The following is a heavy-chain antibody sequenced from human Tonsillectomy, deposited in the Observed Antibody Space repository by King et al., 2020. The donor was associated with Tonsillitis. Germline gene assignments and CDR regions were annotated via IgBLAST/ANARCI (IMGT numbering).Heavy chain of an antibody. D-gene: IGHD3-22*01. V-gene: IGHV3-23*04. CDR3: ATIYVGGYYDDSSGIYPDY. J-gene: IGHJ4*02. CDR2: ISGSGGST. Sequence: VQLVESGGGLVQPGGSLRLSCAASGFTFSSYVMSWVRQAPGKGLEWVSAISGSGGSTYNADSVKGRFTISRDNSKNTLYLQMNSLRAEDTAVYYCATIYVGGYYDDSSGIYPDYWGQGTLVTVSS. CDR1: GFTFSSYV.